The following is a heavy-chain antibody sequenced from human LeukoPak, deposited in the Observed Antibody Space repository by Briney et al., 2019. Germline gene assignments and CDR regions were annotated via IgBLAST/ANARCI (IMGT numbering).Heavy chain of an antibody. V-gene: IGHV3-48*02. CDR2: ISSSSSTI. J-gene: IGHJ4*02. Sequence: GGSLRLSCAASGFTFSSYSMNWVRQAPEKGLEWVSYISSSSSTIYYADSVKGRFTISRDNAKNSLYLQMNSLRDEDTAVYYCARVLMVGIAVARRAFDYWGQGTLVTVSS. D-gene: IGHD6-19*01. CDR3: ARVLMVGIAVARRAFDY. CDR1: GFTFSSYS.